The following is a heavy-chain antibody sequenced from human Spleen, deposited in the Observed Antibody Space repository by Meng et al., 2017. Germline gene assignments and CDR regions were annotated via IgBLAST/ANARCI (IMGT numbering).Heavy chain of an antibody. Sequence: QVGLRQGGAGLLKPSGTLSLACFVSGGSFSDYYWSGIRQPPGKGLEWIGEINHSGSTNYNPSLESRATISVDTSQNNLSLKLSSVTAADSAVYYCARGPTTMAHDFDYWGQGTLVTVSS. D-gene: IGHD4-11*01. J-gene: IGHJ4*02. CDR3: ARGPTTMAHDFDY. CDR2: INHSGST. CDR1: GGSFSDYY. V-gene: IGHV4-34*01.